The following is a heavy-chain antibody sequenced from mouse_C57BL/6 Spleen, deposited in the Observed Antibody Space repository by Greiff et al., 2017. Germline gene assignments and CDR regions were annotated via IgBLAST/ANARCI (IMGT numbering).Heavy chain of an antibody. CDR3: ARGEGITTVVFDY. D-gene: IGHD1-1*01. CDR1: GYTFTDYY. V-gene: IGHV1-76*01. J-gene: IGHJ2*01. Sequence: QVQLQQSGAELVRPGASVKLSCKASGYTFTDYYINWVKQRPGQGLEWIARIYPGSGNTYYNEKLKGKATLTAEKSSSTAYMQLSSLPSEDSAVYFCARGEGITTVVFDYWCQGTTLTVSS. CDR2: IYPGSGNT.